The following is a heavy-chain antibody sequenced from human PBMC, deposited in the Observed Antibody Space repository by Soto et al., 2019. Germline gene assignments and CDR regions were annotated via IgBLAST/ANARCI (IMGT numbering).Heavy chain of an antibody. CDR1: GYTFNIYG. CDR3: ARDKLPYSSGWFFGY. V-gene: IGHV1-18*01. D-gene: IGHD6-19*01. J-gene: IGHJ4*02. CDR2: ISSYNGNT. Sequence: ASVKVSCKASGYTFNIYGITWVRQAPGQGLEWMGWISSYNGNTNYAQKIQGRVTLTTDTSTSTAYMELRSLRSDDTAVYYCARDKLPYSSGWFFGYWGQGTLVTVSS.